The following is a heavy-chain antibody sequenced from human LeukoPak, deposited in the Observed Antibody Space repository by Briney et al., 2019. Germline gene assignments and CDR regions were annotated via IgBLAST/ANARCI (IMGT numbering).Heavy chain of an antibody. V-gene: IGHV3-48*04. D-gene: IGHD1-26*01. CDR1: GFTFSSYS. Sequence: PGGSLRLSCAASGFTFSSYSMNWVRQAPGKGLEWVSYISSSSSTIYYADSVKGRFTISRDNAKNSLYLQMNSVRAEDTAMYYCARDPSSGSRGWLDPWGQGTLVTVSS. CDR3: ARDPSSGSRGWLDP. J-gene: IGHJ5*02. CDR2: ISSSSSTI.